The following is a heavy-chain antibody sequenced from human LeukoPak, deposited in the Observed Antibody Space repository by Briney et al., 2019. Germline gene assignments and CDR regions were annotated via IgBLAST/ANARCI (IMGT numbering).Heavy chain of an antibody. CDR1: GGAITNYY. V-gene: IGHV4-59*01. CDR2: IYYSGST. D-gene: IGHD2-2*01. Sequence: PSETLSPTCSVSGGAITNYYWNWIRQPPGKGLEWIGHIYYSGSTYYNPSLKSRVTISVDTSKNQFSLKLSSVTAADTAVYYCASGYCSTTSCPHYWGQGTLVTVSS. J-gene: IGHJ4*02. CDR3: ASGYCSTTSCPHY.